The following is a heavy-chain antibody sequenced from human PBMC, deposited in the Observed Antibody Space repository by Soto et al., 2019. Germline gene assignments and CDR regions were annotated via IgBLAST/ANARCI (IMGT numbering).Heavy chain of an antibody. CDR1: GYTFTSYD. CDR2: MNPNSGNT. D-gene: IGHD3-3*01. J-gene: IGHJ6*02. Sequence: SVKVSCKASGYTFTSYDINWVRQATGQGLEWMGWMNPNSGNTGYAQKFQGRVTMTRNTSISTAYMELSSLRSEDTAVYYCARGADYDFWSGYYYGMDVWGQGTTVTV. V-gene: IGHV1-8*01. CDR3: ARGADYDFWSGYYYGMDV.